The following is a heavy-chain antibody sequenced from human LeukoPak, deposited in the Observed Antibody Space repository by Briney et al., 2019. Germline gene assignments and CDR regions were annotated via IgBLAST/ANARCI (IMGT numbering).Heavy chain of an antibody. D-gene: IGHD5-12*01. CDR2: IYYSGST. Sequence: SETLSLTCTVSGGSISSSSYYWGWIRQPPGKGLEWIGSIYYSGSTYYNPSLKSRVTISVDTSKNQFSLKLSSVTAADTAVYYCARILIPGYSGYDYVYYWGQGTLVTVSS. V-gene: IGHV4-39*07. CDR1: GGSISSSSYY. J-gene: IGHJ4*02. CDR3: ARILIPGYSGYDYVYY.